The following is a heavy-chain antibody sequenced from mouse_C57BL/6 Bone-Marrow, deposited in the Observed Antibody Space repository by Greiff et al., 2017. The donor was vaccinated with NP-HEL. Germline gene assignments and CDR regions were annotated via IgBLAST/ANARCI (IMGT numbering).Heavy chain of an antibody. Sequence: VQLQQSGAELVRPGASVKLSCKASGYTFTDYYINWVKQRPGQGLEWIARIYPGSGNTYYNEKFKGKATLTAEKSSSTAYMQLSSLTSEDSAVYFCARAYYGSSSYWYFDVWGTGTTVTVSS. D-gene: IGHD1-1*01. CDR2: IYPGSGNT. V-gene: IGHV1-76*01. J-gene: IGHJ1*03. CDR3: ARAYYGSSSYWYFDV. CDR1: GYTFTDYY.